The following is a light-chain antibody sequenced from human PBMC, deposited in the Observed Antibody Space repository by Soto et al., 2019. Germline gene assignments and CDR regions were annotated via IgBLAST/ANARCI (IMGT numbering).Light chain of an antibody. J-gene: IGLJ2*01. CDR2: RNN. CDR1: SSNIGSNY. V-gene: IGLV1-47*01. Sequence: QSVLTQPPSASGTPGQRVTISCSGSSSNIGSNYVYWYQQLPGTAPKLLIYRNNQRPSGVPDRFSGSKSGTSASLAISGLRSEDEADYYCAACEDSMRVFGGGTKLTVL. CDR3: AACEDSMRV.